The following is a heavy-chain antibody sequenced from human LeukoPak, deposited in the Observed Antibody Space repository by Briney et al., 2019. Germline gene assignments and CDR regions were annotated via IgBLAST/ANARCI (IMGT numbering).Heavy chain of an antibody. CDR2: IYSGGTT. V-gene: IGHV3-66*01. D-gene: IGHD6-6*01. J-gene: IGHJ4*02. Sequence: GGSLRLSCAASGFTVSSIHMSWVRQAPGKGLEWASVIYSGGTTYYADSVKGRFTISRDNSKNTLYLQMNSLRAEDTAVYYCAREYSSSARYFDYWGQGTLVTVSS. CDR3: AREYSSSARYFDY. CDR1: GFTVSSIH.